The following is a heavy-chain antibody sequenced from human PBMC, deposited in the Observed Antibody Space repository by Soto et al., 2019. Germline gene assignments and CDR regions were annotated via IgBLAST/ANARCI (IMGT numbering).Heavy chain of an antibody. V-gene: IGHV1-58*01. CDR3: AKGLVGGAFDI. Sequence: SVQVSCKASGFTFTSSAVQWVRQARGQRLEWIGWIVVGSGNTNYAQKFQERVTITRDMSTSTAYMELSSLRAEDTAVFYCAKGLVGGAFDIWGQGTMVTVSS. D-gene: IGHD1-26*01. CDR1: GFTFTSSA. CDR2: IVVGSGNT. J-gene: IGHJ3*02.